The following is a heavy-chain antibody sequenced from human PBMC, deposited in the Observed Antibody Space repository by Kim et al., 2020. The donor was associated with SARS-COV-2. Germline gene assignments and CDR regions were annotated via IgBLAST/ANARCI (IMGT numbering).Heavy chain of an antibody. Sequence: GGSLRLSCAASGFTFSNYGMHWVRQAPGKGLEWVAVISYDGSNKYYADSVKGRFTISRDNSKNTLYLQMHSLRAEDTAVYYCDKDLLWFGEPHPGGDYWGQGTLVTVSS. V-gene: IGHV3-30*18. CDR1: GFTFSNYG. D-gene: IGHD3-10*01. CDR2: ISYDGSNK. J-gene: IGHJ4*02. CDR3: DKDLLWFGEPHPGGDY.